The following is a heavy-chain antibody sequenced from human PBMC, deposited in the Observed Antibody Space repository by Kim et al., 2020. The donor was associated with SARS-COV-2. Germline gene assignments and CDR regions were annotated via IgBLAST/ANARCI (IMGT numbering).Heavy chain of an antibody. J-gene: IGHJ6*02. Sequence: GGSLRLSCAASGFTFSNAWMSWVRQAPGKGLEWAGRIKSKTDGGTTDYAAPVKGRFTISRDDSKNTLYLQMNSLKTEDTAVYYCTTVGSGSYFLYPYYYGMDVWGQGTTVTVSS. D-gene: IGHD3-10*01. CDR1: GFTFSNAW. CDR2: IKSKTDGGTT. CDR3: TTVGSGSYFLYPYYYGMDV. V-gene: IGHV3-15*01.